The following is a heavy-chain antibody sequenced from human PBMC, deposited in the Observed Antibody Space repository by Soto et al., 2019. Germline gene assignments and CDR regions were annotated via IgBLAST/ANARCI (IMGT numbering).Heavy chain of an antibody. CDR3: AKWGEVSNNPGGNYYYGMDV. D-gene: IGHD3-16*01. Sequence: PGGSLRLSCVASGFTFRTYTRNWGRQAPGKGLEWVSGIRGFSPYTFYADSVKGRFTISRYGSKNTLYLQLDSLRPEDTAVYYCAKWGEVSNNPGGNYYYGMDVWGQGTTVTVSS. V-gene: IGHV3-23*01. CDR2: IRGFSPYT. CDR1: GFTFRTYT. J-gene: IGHJ6*02.